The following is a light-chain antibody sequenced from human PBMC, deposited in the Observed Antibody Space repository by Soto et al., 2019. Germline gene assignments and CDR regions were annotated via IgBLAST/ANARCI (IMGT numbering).Light chain of an antibody. CDR1: SRDVGGYNY. V-gene: IGLV2-14*01. Sequence: QSALTQPASVSGSPGQSITISCTGTSRDVGGYNYVSWYQLHPGKAPKLMIYEVSNRPSGVSNRFSGSKSGTTASLTISGLQAEDEADYYCSSDANSSTWVFGGGTKVTLL. CDR2: EVS. CDR3: SSDANSSTWV. J-gene: IGLJ3*02.